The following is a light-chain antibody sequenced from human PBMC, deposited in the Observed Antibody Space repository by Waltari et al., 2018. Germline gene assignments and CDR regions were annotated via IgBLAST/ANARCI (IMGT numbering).Light chain of an antibody. CDR2: TVS. J-gene: IGKJ2*03. Sequence: DIVMTQTPLSLPVTPGEPASISCRSSQSLLHSNGNTYLYWYLQKPGQPPRLLIDTVSNRFSGVPDRFSGSGSGTDFTLKISRVEAEDVGIYYCMQALHTPYSFGQGTKVEIK. V-gene: IGKV2-29*02. CDR1: QSLLHSNGNTY. CDR3: MQALHTPYS.